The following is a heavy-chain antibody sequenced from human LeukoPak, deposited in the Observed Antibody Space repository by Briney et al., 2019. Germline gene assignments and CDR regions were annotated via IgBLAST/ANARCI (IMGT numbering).Heavy chain of an antibody. V-gene: IGHV4-39*07. Sequence: ETLSLTCTVSGGSISNSNNFRGWLRQPPGEGLEWIGSIYHSGSTYYNPSLKSRVTISVDTSKNQFSLKLSSVTAADTAVYYCARDGYLAVDYWGQGTLLTVSS. J-gene: IGHJ4*02. CDR1: GGSISNSNNF. D-gene: IGHD2-2*03. CDR2: IYHSGST. CDR3: ARDGYLAVDY.